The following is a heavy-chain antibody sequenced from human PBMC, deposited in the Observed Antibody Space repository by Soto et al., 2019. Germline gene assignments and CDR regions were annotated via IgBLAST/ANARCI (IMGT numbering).Heavy chain of an antibody. V-gene: IGHV4-59*01. CDR3: ARGSYDFWSGYTYYYYYYGMDV. CDR1: GGSISSYY. Sequence: SETLSLTCTVSGGSISSYYWSWIRQPPGKGLEWIGYIYYSGSTNYNPSLKSRVTISVDTSKNQFSLKLSSVTAADTAVYYCARGSYDFWSGYTYYYYYYGMDVWGQGTTVTVSS. J-gene: IGHJ6*02. CDR2: IYYSGST. D-gene: IGHD3-3*01.